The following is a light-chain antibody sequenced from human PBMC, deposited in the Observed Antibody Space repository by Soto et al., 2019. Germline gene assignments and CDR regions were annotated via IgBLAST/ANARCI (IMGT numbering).Light chain of an antibody. CDR1: SSDVGGYNY. J-gene: IGLJ1*01. CDR2: DVS. V-gene: IGLV2-14*01. Sequence: QSALTQPASVSGSPGQSITLSCTGTSSDVGGYNYVSWYQQHPGKAPKLMIYDVSNRPSGASNRFSGSKSGNTASLTISGLQAEDEADYYCSSYTSSSTYVFGTGTKLTVL. CDR3: SSYTSSSTYV.